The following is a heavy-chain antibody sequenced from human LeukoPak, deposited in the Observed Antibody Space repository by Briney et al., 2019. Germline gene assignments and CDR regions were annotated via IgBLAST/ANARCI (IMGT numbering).Heavy chain of an antibody. Sequence: SETLSLTCTVSGGSISSSPYYWGWIRQPPGKGLEWIGGIYYSGTTHYNPSLESRATISVDTSKNQFSLKLASVTAADTAIYYCAKGAGGFSYYNWFDPWGQGTLVTVSS. CDR2: IYYSGTT. CDR3: AKGAGGFSYYNWFDP. CDR1: GGSISSSPYY. D-gene: IGHD5-18*01. J-gene: IGHJ5*02. V-gene: IGHV4-39*07.